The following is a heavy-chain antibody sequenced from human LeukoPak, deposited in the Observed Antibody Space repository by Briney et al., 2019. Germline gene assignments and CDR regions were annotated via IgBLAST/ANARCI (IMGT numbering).Heavy chain of an antibody. CDR1: GFTFDNYG. CDR2: ISGSGGST. J-gene: IGHJ4*02. CDR3: ANERGKVGATSYFDY. V-gene: IGHV3-23*01. D-gene: IGHD1-26*01. Sequence: GGSLRLSCAASGFTFDNYGMSWVRQAPGKGPEWVSVISGSGGSTYYADSVKGRFTISRDNSKNTLYLQMNSLRAEDTAVYYCANERGKVGATSYFDYWGQGTLVTVSS.